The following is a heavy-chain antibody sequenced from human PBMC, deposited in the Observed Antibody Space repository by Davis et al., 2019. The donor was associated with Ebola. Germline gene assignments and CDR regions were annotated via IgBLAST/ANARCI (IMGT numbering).Heavy chain of an antibody. V-gene: IGHV3-9*01. J-gene: IGHJ6*02. CDR3: ARDACSSTSCYTWGYYYYGMDV. D-gene: IGHD2-2*02. CDR1: GFTFDDYA. CDR2: ISWNSGSI. Sequence: GGSLRLSCAASGFTFDDYAMHWVRQAPGKGLEWVSGISWNSGSIGYADSVKGRFTISRDNAKNSLYLQMNSLRAEDTAVYYCARDACSSTSCYTWGYYYYGMDVWGQGTTVTVSS.